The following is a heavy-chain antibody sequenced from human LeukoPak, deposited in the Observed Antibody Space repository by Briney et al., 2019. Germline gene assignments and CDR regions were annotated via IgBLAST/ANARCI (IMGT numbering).Heavy chain of an antibody. Sequence: SETLSLTCTVSGGSISSGDYYWSWIRQPPGKGLEWIGYIYYSGSTYYNPSLKSRVTIPVDTSKNQFSLKLSSVTAADTAVYYCARDALYYYGSGSYQLWGQGTLVTVSS. CDR1: GGSISSGDYY. D-gene: IGHD3-10*01. J-gene: IGHJ4*02. CDR2: IYYSGST. CDR3: ARDALYYYGSGSYQL. V-gene: IGHV4-30-4*01.